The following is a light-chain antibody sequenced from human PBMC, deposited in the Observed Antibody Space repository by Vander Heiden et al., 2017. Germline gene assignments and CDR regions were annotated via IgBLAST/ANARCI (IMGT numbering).Light chain of an antibody. Sequence: VMTQSPLSLPVTPGAPASISCRYRQSLRHSNGYNYLDCYLQKPAQSPQLLLYLGSNRASGVPDRFSGSGSGTDFTLKISRVEAEDVGVYYCLQSLQTPPYTFGQGTKLEIK. CDR3: LQSLQTPPYT. J-gene: IGKJ2*01. CDR2: LGS. CDR1: QSLRHSNGYNY. V-gene: IGKV2-28*01.